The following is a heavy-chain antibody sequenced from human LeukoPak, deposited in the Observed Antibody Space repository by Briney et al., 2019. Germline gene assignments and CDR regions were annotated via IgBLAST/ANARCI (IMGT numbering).Heavy chain of an antibody. CDR3: ARVSRQLRTRCWYFDL. CDR1: GGSFSGYY. V-gene: IGHV4-34*01. Sequence: SETLSLTCAVYGGSFSGYYWSWIRQPPGKGLEWIGEINHSGSTNYNPSLKSRVTISVDTSKNQFSLKLSSVTAADTAVYYCARVSRQLRTRCWYFDLWGRGTLVTVSS. D-gene: IGHD2-2*01. CDR2: INHSGST. J-gene: IGHJ2*01.